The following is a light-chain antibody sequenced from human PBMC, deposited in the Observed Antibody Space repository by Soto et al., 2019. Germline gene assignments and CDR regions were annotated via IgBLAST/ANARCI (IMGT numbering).Light chain of an antibody. CDR2: EDN. CDR1: ASPTRF. CDR3: FSPDKSGNLGV. V-gene: IGLV3-10*01. J-gene: IGLJ1*01. Sequence: SYELTQPPSVSVSPGQTARITCSGDASPTRFAHWYKQKAGHAPVQVIYEDNKRPSGIPERFSGPSSGTVATLVISEAQVEDEGDYYCFSPDKSGNLGVFGPGTKVTVL.